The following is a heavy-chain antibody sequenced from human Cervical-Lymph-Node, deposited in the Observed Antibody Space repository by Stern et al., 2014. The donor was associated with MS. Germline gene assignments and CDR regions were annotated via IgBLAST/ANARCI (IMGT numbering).Heavy chain of an antibody. Sequence: QLVQSGADVKKPGSSVKVSCTASGDTFINFGISWVRQAPGQGLEWMGRFIPLFGTTEYAQKFQGRVTISADESATTVYMELSGLRSEDTAVYYCARDNDDNGMDVWGQGTTVTVTS. V-gene: IGHV1-69*18. CDR1: GDTFINFG. D-gene: IGHD1-1*01. CDR3: ARDNDDNGMDV. CDR2: FIPLFGTT. J-gene: IGHJ6*02.